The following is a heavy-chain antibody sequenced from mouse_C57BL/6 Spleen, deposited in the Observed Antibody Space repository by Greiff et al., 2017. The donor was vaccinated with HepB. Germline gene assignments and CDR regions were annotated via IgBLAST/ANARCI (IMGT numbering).Heavy chain of an antibody. Sequence: EVQLQQSGPGMVKPSQSLSLTCTVTGYSITSGYDWHWIRHFPGNKLEWMGYISYSGSTNYNPSLKSRISITHDTSKNHFFLKLNSVTTEDTATYYCARDGDYGSSYWFAYWGQGTLVTVSA. J-gene: IGHJ3*01. CDR1: GYSITSGYD. CDR3: ARDGDYGSSYWFAY. D-gene: IGHD1-1*01. V-gene: IGHV3-1*01. CDR2: ISYSGST.